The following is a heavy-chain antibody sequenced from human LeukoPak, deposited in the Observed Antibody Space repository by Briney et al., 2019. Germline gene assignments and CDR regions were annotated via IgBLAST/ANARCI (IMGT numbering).Heavy chain of an antibody. D-gene: IGHD1-26*01. CDR3: ARDIRGSYETWDYFDY. J-gene: IGHJ4*02. Sequence: SETLSLTCTVSGGSISSSSYYWGWIRQPPGKGLEWIGYIYYSGSTNYNPSLKSRVTISVDTSKNQFSLKLSSVTAADTAVYYCARDIRGSYETWDYFDYWGQGTLVTVSS. CDR2: IYYSGST. V-gene: IGHV4-61*01. CDR1: GGSISSSSYY.